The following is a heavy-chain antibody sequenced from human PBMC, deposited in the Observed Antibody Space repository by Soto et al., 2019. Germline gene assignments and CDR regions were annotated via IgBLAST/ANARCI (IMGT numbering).Heavy chain of an antibody. D-gene: IGHD3-10*01. CDR1: GFTFSSYR. V-gene: IGHV3-74*01. Sequence: PGESLKISCAASGFTFSSYRMHWVRQAPGKGLVWVSRMNSDGTTINYADSVKGRFTISRDNAKNTLYLQVNSLSAEHTAVYYCATAGLFRFDYWGQGTLVTVSS. CDR2: MNSDGTTI. J-gene: IGHJ4*02. CDR3: ATAGLFRFDY.